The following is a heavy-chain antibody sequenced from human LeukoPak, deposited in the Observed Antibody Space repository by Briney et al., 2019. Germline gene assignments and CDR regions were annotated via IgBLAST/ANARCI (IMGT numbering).Heavy chain of an antibody. CDR2: IYTSGST. V-gene: IGHV4-4*07. J-gene: IGHJ6*03. D-gene: IGHD2-2*01. Sequence: SETLSLTCSVSGGSISSYYWSWIRQPAGKGLEWLGRIYTSGSTNYNPSLKSRVTMSVDTSKNQFSLKLSSVTAADTAVYYCAREAGYCSSTSCPYYYYYYYMDVWGKGTTVTISS. CDR3: AREAGYCSSTSCPYYYYYYYMDV. CDR1: GGSISSYY.